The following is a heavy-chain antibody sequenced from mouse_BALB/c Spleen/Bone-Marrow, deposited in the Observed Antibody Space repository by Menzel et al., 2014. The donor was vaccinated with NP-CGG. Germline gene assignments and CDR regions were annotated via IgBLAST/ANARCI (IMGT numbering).Heavy chain of an antibody. J-gene: IGHJ3*01. CDR2: INPGTGGT. V-gene: IGHV1-54*01. CDR3: ARRPWFAY. CDR1: GYAFTYYL. Sequence: LVESGAEQVRPGTSVKVSCKAAGYAFTYYLIDWIKQRPGQRPGQGLEWIGVINPGTGGTNYNEKFKGRATPTADNSSSTAYMQLSSLTSDDAAVYFCARRPWFAYWGQGTLVTVSA.